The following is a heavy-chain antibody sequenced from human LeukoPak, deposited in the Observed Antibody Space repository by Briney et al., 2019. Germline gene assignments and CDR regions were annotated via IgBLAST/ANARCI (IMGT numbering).Heavy chain of an antibody. J-gene: IGHJ4*02. V-gene: IGHV4-59*08. D-gene: IGHD6-19*01. Sequence: SETLSLTCTVSGGSISSYFWSWIRQPPGKGLEWIAYIYYNGNTNYNPSLKSRVTISVDTSKNQFSLKLSSVTAADTAVYYCARHGGQWPGFLLLWGQGTLVTVSS. CDR1: GGSISSYF. CDR3: ARHGGQWPGFLLL. CDR2: IYYNGNT.